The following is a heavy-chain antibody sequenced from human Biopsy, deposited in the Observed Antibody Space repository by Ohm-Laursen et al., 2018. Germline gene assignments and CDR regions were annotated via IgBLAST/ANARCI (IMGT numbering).Heavy chain of an antibody. CDR3: ARHAPSYSGSYWRYFDL. D-gene: IGHD1-26*01. Sequence: SETLSLTCTVSGGSISSYYWSWIRQPPGKGLEWIGYIYYTGSPNYNPSLKSRLTISVDTSMNHLSQRQTPVTAADTAVYYCARHAPSYSGSYWRYFDLWGRGTLVTVSS. CDR1: GGSISSYY. V-gene: IGHV4-59*08. CDR2: IYYTGSP. J-gene: IGHJ2*01.